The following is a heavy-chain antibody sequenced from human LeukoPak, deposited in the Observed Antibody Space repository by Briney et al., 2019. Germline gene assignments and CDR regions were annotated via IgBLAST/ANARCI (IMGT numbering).Heavy chain of an antibody. CDR3: AREDTPMITPFDY. J-gene: IGHJ4*02. CDR2: IYYSGST. V-gene: IGHV4-39*07. D-gene: IGHD5-18*01. Sequence: PSETLSLTCTVSGGSISSSSYYWGWIRQPPGKGLEWIGSIYYSGSTYYNPSLKSRVTISVDTSKNQFSLKLSSVTAADTAVYYCAREDTPMITPFDYWGQGTLVTASS. CDR1: GGSISSSSYY.